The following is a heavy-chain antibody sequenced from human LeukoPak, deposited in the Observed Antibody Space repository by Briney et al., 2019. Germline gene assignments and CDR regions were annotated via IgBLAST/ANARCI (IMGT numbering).Heavy chain of an antibody. D-gene: IGHD4-17*01. J-gene: IGHJ2*01. CDR2: ISGSGGST. CDR1: GFTFSSYA. V-gene: IGHV3-23*01. CDR3: AKDRATVTLAWYFDL. Sequence: PGGSLRLSCAASGFTFSSYAMTWVRQAPGKGLEWVSVISGSGGSTYYADSVKGRFTISRDSSKNTLYLQMNSLRAEDTAVYYCAKDRATVTLAWYFDLWGRGTLVTVSS.